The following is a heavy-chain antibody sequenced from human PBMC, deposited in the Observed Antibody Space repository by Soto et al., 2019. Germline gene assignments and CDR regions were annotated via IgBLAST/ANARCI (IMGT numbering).Heavy chain of an antibody. CDR1: GYTFNVYF. J-gene: IGHJ4*02. CDR3: ARGSDRHWTSWYAH. V-gene: IGHV1-2*02. CDR2: TNTNSGGT. Sequence: ASVKVSCKASGYTFNVYFINWLRQSAGQGLEWMGWTNTNSGGTNYAQKFQGRVSMTGDTSINTAYMELSRLTSDDTAVYYCARGSDRHWTSWYAHWGQGTLVTVSS. D-gene: IGHD6-13*01.